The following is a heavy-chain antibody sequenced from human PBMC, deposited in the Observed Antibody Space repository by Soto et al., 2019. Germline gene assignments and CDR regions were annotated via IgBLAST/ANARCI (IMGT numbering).Heavy chain of an antibody. J-gene: IGHJ2*01. CDR2: IKSKTDGGTT. CDR3: TTARRWIQLWLRLGYFDL. V-gene: IGHV3-15*07. D-gene: IGHD5-18*01. Sequence: EVQLVESGGGLVKPGGSLRLSCAASGFTFSNAWMNWVRQAPGKGLEWGGRIKSKTDGGTTDYAAPVKGRFTISRDDSKNTLYLQMNSLKTEDTAVYYCTTARRWIQLWLRLGYFDLWGRGTLVTVSS. CDR1: GFTFSNAW.